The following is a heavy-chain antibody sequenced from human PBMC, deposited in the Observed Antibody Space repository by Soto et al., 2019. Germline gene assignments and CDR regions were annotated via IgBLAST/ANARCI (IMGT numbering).Heavy chain of an antibody. Sequence: QLQLQESGPRLVEPAETLSLTCIVSGGSFSSSTYYGGWIRQPPGKGLEWIGSIFYSGSTYYNPSLKSRVTLSVDKSKNRFSLKLSSVTAADTAVYYCASAPGFNLFDSWGQGTLVTVSS. CDR2: IFYSGST. V-gene: IGHV4-39*01. J-gene: IGHJ4*02. CDR1: GGSFSSSTYY. CDR3: ASAPGFNLFDS. D-gene: IGHD5-12*01.